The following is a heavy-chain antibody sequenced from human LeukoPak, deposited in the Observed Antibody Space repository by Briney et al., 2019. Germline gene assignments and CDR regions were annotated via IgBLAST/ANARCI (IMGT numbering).Heavy chain of an antibody. CDR2: INHSGIT. CDR3: ARKGGGQLVNTRRWFDP. D-gene: IGHD6-6*01. V-gene: IGHV4-34*01. Sequence: PGGSLRLSCAASGFAFNNAWMSWVRQAPGKGLEWIGEINHSGITNYNPSLKSRVTISLDTSKNQFSLKLSSVTAADTAVYYCARKGGGQLVNTRRWFDPWGQGTLVTVSS. J-gene: IGHJ5*02. CDR1: GFAFNNAW.